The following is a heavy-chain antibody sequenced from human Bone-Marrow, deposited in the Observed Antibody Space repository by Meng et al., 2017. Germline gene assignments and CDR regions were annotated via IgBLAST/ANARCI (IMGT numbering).Heavy chain of an antibody. CDR1: GGTFSSYA. D-gene: IGHD2-21*02. CDR2: IIPIFGTA. Sequence: SVRVSCKASGGTFSSYAISWVRQAPGQGLEWMGGIIPIFGTANYAQKFQGRVTITADESTSTAYMELSSLRSEDTAVYYCARTYCGGDCYFDWFDPCGQGILV. CDR3: ARTYCGGDCYFDWFDP. J-gene: IGHJ5*02. V-gene: IGHV1-69*13.